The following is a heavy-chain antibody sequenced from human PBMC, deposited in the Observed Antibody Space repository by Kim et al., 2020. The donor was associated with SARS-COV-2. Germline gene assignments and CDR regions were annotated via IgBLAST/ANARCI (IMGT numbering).Heavy chain of an antibody. D-gene: IGHD6-6*01. CDR1: GGSISRYC. V-gene: IGHV4-59*01. CDR3: ARDGYTGSAGFDY. Sequence: SETLSLTCTVSGGSISRYCWSWIRQPQGKAMEWIGYICYSGSSNYNPSLKSRVTISIDTSKNQFSLRLSSVIAADTAVYYCARDGYTGSAGFDYWGQGTLVTVSS. J-gene: IGHJ4*02. CDR2: ICYSGSS.